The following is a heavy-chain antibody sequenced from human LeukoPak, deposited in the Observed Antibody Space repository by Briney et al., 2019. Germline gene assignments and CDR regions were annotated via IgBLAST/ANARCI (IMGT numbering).Heavy chain of an antibody. D-gene: IGHD3-10*01. Sequence: SETLSLTCTVAGDSITSTRYYWGWIRQPPGKGLEWIGSVYYSGSTYYNPSPKSRLTMSVDTSKNQFSLKLSSVTAADTAVYYCARPYHYDSGSRGTAFDIWGQGTMVTVSS. CDR2: VYYSGST. CDR3: ARPYHYDSGSRGTAFDI. J-gene: IGHJ3*02. CDR1: GDSITSTRYY. V-gene: IGHV4-39*01.